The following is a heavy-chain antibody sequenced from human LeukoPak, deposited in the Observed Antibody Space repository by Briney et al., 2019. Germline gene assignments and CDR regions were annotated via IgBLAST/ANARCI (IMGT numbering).Heavy chain of an antibody. D-gene: IGHD2-2*01. CDR2: INAGNGNT. J-gene: IGHJ6*03. CDR1: GYTFTSYA. V-gene: IGHV1-3*01. CDR3: ATKDRTLYQLLRYYYYYMDV. Sequence: ASVKVSCKASGYTFTSYALHWVRQAPGQRLEWMGWINAGNGNTKYSQKFQGRVTITRDTSASTAYMGLSSLRSEDTAVYYCATKDRTLYQLLRYYYYYMDVWGKGTTVTVSS.